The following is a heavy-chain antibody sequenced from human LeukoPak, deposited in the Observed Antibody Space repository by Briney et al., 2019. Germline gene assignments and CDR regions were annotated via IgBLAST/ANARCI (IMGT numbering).Heavy chain of an antibody. V-gene: IGHV1-2*02. Sequence: ASVKVSCKASGYTFTGYYMHWVRQAPGQGLEWMGWINPNSGGTNYAQKFQGRVTMTRDTSISTAYMELSRLGSDDTAVYYCARDLLDYYDSSGYRDYWGQGTLVTVSS. J-gene: IGHJ4*02. CDR3: ARDLLDYYDSSGYRDY. CDR2: INPNSGGT. D-gene: IGHD3-22*01. CDR1: GYTFTGYY.